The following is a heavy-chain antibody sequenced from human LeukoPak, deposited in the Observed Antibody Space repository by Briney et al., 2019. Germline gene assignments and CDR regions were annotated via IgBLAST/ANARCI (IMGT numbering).Heavy chain of an antibody. D-gene: IGHD1-14*01. V-gene: IGHV3-30*02. CDR1: GFTFSNYG. J-gene: IGHJ4*02. CDR2: IRYDGNNK. CDR3: AKDNPLDY. Sequence: GGSLRLSCGASGFTFSNYGMLWVRQAPGKGLEWVAFIRYDGNNKLYADSVKGRFTISRDNSKNTLYLHINSLRAEDTAVYYCAKDNPLDYWGQGTLVIVSS.